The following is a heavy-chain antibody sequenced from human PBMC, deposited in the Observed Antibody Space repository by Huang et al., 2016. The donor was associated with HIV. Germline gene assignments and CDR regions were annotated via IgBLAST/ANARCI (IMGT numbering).Heavy chain of an antibody. CDR1: GRTFSSYA. J-gene: IGHJ5*02. CDR2: IIPIFGTA. CDR3: ARAAYSYGFRQGYNWFDP. D-gene: IGHD5-18*01. V-gene: IGHV1-69*13. Sequence: QVLLVQSGAEVRKPGSSVKLSCTAFGRTFSSYAIIWVRQAPGQGLEWMVGIIPIFGTAKYTKRFQGRVTFTLDESTNTGYMELTRLTSEDTAVYYCARAAYSYGFRQGYNWFDPWGQGTPVTVSS.